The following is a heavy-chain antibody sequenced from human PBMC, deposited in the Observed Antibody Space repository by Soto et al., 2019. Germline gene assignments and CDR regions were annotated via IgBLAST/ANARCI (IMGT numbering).Heavy chain of an antibody. CDR3: ARDSRNYDSSGYPD. CDR1: GGSISSGGYY. V-gene: IGHV4-31*03. CDR2: IYYSGST. J-gene: IGHJ4*02. D-gene: IGHD3-22*01. Sequence: QVQLQESGPGLVKPSQTLSLTCTVSGGSISSGGYYWSWIRQHPVKGLEWIGYIYYSGSTYYNPSLKSRFTISVDTSKNQFSLKLSSVTAADTAVYYCARDSRNYDSSGYPDWGQGTLVTVSS.